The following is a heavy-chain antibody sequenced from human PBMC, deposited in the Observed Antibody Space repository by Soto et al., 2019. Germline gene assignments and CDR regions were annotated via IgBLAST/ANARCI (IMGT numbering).Heavy chain of an antibody. CDR3: TTDPTYYDILTGYPDAFDI. V-gene: IGHV3-15*01. D-gene: IGHD3-9*01. Sequence: EVQLVESGGGLVKPGGSLRLSCAASGFTFSNAWMSWVRQAPGKGLEWVGRIKSKTDGGTTDYAAPVKGRFTISRDDSKNTLYLQMNSQKTEDTAVYYCTTDPTYYDILTGYPDAFDIWGQGTMVTVSS. J-gene: IGHJ3*02. CDR1: GFTFSNAW. CDR2: IKSKTDGGTT.